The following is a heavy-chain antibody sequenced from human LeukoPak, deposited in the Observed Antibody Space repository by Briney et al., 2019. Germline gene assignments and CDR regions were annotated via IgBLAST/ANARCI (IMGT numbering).Heavy chain of an antibody. CDR1: GFTVNNYY. Sequence: QPGGSLRLSCAASGFTVNNYYMTWVRQAPGKGLECVSILYSGGMTYYADSVKGRFTISTDTSKNTVNLQMNSLRAEDTAIYYCARMFGGNYYGYYFDYWGQGSMLTASS. CDR3: ARMFGGNYYGYYFDY. CDR2: LYSGGMT. J-gene: IGHJ4*02. D-gene: IGHD1-26*01. V-gene: IGHV3-53*01.